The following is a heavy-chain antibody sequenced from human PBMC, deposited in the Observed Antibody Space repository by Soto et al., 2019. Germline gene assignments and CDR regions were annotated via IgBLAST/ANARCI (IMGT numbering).Heavy chain of an antibody. V-gene: IGHV3-64D*08. CDR2: ISSNGGST. CDR1: GVTFSSYA. Sequence: EVQLVESGGGLVQPGGSLRLSCSASGVTFSSYAMHWVRQAPGKGLEYVSAISSNGGSTYYADSVKGRFTISRDNSKNTLYLQMSSLRAEDTAVYYCVKSYYYDSGAAFDIWGQGTMVPVSS. J-gene: IGHJ3*02. D-gene: IGHD3-22*01. CDR3: VKSYYYDSGAAFDI.